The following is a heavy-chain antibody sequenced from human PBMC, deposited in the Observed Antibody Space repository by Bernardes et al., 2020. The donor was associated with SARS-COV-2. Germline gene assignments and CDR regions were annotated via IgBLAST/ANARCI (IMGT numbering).Heavy chain of an antibody. V-gene: IGHV4-59*08. CDR2: IYYSGST. D-gene: IGHD3-3*01. J-gene: IGHJ4*02. Sequence: SETLSLTCTVSGGSISSYYWSWIRQPPGKGLEWIGYIYYSGSTNYNPSLKSRVTISVDTSKNQFSLKLSSVTAADTAVYYCARLKRGRTYYDFWSGQGSFDYWGQGTLVTVSS. CDR3: ARLKRGRTYYDFWSGQGSFDY. CDR1: GGSISSYY.